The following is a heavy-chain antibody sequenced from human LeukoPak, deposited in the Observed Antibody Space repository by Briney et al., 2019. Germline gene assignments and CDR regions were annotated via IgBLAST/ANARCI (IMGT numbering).Heavy chain of an antibody. J-gene: IGHJ4*02. Sequence: PSETLSLTCAVSGGSFSGHYWNWIRQPPGKGLEWIGEINHGGSTNYNPSLKSRVTISADTSQNQFSLRLSSVTAADTAVYYCARGRYVTTRGGAAAGFLDYWGQGTLVTVST. V-gene: IGHV4-34*01. CDR3: ARGRYVTTRGGAAAGFLDY. CDR1: GGSFSGHY. D-gene: IGHD6-13*01. CDR2: INHGGST.